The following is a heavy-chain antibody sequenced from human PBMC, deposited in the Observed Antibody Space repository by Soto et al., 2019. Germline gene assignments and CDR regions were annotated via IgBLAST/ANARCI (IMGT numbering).Heavy chain of an antibody. CDR1: GFSLSTSGVG. CDR3: AQRCPVVPAAQEAQQENWFDP. D-gene: IGHD2-2*01. CDR2: IYWNDDK. Sequence: SGPTLVKPTQTLTLTCTFSGFSLSTSGVGVGWIRQPPGKALEWLALIYWNDDKRYSPSLKSRLTITKDTSKNQVVLTMTNMDPVDTATYYCAQRCPVVPAAQEAQQENWFDPWGQGTLVTVSS. V-gene: IGHV2-5*01. J-gene: IGHJ5*02.